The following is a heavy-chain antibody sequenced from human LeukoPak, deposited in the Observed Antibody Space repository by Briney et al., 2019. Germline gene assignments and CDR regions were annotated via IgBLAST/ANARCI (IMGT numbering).Heavy chain of an antibody. CDR2: ISTSGST. CDR3: ARGVMWFGELLSRWFDP. CDR1: GGSINSGSNY. V-gene: IGHV4-61*02. J-gene: IGHJ5*02. Sequence: SETLSLTCTVSGGSINSGSNYWSWIRQPAGKGLEWIGRISTSGSTNYNPSLKSRVTISVDTSKNQFSLKLSSVTAADTAVYYCARGVMWFGELLSRWFDPWGQGTLVTVSS. D-gene: IGHD3-10*01.